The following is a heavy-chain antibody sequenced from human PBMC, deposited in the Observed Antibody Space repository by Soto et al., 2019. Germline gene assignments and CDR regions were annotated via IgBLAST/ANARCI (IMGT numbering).Heavy chain of an antibody. CDR3: AKDATSTNGWYNFAY. J-gene: IGHJ4*02. Sequence: PGGSMRLCCAVSGFRFSGYGMHWVRQAPGKGLEWLAAISGDGSKKYFGDSVKGRFTISRDNYKNTLDLQINSLRAEDTAVYYCAKDATSTNGWYNFAYCGQGPPSTVSS. CDR1: GFRFSGYG. V-gene: IGHV3-30*18. CDR2: ISGDGSKK. D-gene: IGHD6-19*01.